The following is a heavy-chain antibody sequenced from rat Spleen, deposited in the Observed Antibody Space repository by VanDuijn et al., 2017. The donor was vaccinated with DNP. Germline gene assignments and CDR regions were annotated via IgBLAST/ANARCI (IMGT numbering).Heavy chain of an antibody. Sequence: EVHLVESGGGLVQPGRSLKLSCAASGFTFSDYNMAWVRQAPKKGLEWVATITYDGSSTYYRDSVKGRFTISRDNAKSTLYLQMDSLRSEDTATYHCARRTYYNSYTFDYWGQGVMVTVSS. J-gene: IGHJ2*01. D-gene: IGHD1-2*01. CDR3: ARRTYYNSYTFDY. CDR1: GFTFSDYN. CDR2: ITYDGSST. V-gene: IGHV5-7*01.